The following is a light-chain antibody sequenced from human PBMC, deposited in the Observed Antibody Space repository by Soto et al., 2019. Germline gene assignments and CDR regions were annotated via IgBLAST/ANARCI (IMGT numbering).Light chain of an antibody. CDR2: DVS. V-gene: IGLV2-14*01. Sequence: QSVLTQPASVSGSPGQSITISCTGTSSEVGGYNYVSWYQQHQGKAHKLMIYDVSNRPSGVSNRLSGYKSGNTASLTKSGLQAEDEADYYCSSYTSSSTPYVFGTGTKVTVL. J-gene: IGLJ1*01. CDR3: SSYTSSSTPYV. CDR1: SSEVGGYNY.